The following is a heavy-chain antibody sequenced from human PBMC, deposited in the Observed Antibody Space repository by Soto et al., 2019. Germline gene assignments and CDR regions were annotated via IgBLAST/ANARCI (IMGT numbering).Heavy chain of an antibody. J-gene: IGHJ5*02. CDR3: ARYLLPSNWFDP. CDR2: ISAYNGNT. Sequence: ASVKVSCKASGYTFTSYYMHWVRQAPGQGLEWMGWISAYNGNTNYAQKLQGRVTMTTDTSTSTAYMELRSLRSDDTAVYYCARYLLPSNWFDPWGQGTLVTVSS. V-gene: IGHV1-18*04. D-gene: IGHD2-15*01. CDR1: GYTFTSYY.